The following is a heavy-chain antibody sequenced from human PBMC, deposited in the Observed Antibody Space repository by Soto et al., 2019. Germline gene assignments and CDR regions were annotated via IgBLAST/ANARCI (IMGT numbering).Heavy chain of an antibody. D-gene: IGHD5-12*01. CDR3: AHRPRGYAYYFDY. Sequence: QITLKESGPTLVKPTQTLTLTCTFSGFSLRTRGVAVGWFRQPPGKALEWLALIYWDEDKWYSPSLKSRLTIADDTPKNQVVLTMTNVDPVDPATSDCAHRPRGYAYYFDYWGQGILVTVSS. V-gene: IGHV2-5*02. J-gene: IGHJ4*02. CDR2: IYWDEDK. CDR1: GFSLRTRGVA.